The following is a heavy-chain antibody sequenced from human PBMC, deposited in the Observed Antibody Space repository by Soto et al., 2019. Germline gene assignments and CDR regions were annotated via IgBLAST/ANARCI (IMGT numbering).Heavy chain of an antibody. CDR3: ARGPCYDFWSGYYLSRYYYYGMDV. J-gene: IGHJ6*02. CDR2: IWYDGSNK. Sequence: GGSLRLSCAASGFTFSSYGMHWVRQAPGKGLEWVAVIWYDGSNKYYADSVKGRFTISRDNSKNTLYLQMNSLRAEDTAVYYCARGPCYDFWSGYYLSRYYYYGMDVWGQGTTVTVSS. CDR1: GFTFSSYG. D-gene: IGHD3-3*01. V-gene: IGHV3-33*01.